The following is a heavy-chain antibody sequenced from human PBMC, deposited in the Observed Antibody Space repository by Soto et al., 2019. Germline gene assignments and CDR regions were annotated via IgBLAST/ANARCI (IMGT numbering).Heavy chain of an antibody. D-gene: IGHD4-17*01. Sequence: ASVKVSCKASGGTFSSYTISWVRQAPGQGLEWMGRIIPILGIANYAQKFQGRVTITADKSTSTAYMELSSLRSEDTAVYYCARDLAGGDYPYYFDYWGQGTLVTVSS. J-gene: IGHJ4*02. CDR2: IIPILGIA. CDR1: GGTFSSYT. V-gene: IGHV1-69*04. CDR3: ARDLAGGDYPYYFDY.